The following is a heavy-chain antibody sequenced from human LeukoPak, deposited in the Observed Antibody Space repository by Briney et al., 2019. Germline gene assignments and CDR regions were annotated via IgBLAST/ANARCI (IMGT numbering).Heavy chain of an antibody. CDR2: ITCFGSDI. D-gene: IGHD3-3*01. Sequence: PGGSLRLSCAASGFSFRTHSMKWVRQAPGKGLEWVSSITCFGSDIYYADSVKGRFTISRDDGKNSLYLQMNSLGAEDSAVYYCARAHDFWSGYGGNYMDVWGKGTTVTVSS. CDR1: GFSFRTHS. CDR3: ARAHDFWSGYGGNYMDV. J-gene: IGHJ6*03. V-gene: IGHV3-21*01.